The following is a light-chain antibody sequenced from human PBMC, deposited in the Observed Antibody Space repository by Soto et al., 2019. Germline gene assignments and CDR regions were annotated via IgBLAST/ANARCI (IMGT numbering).Light chain of an antibody. J-gene: IGLJ2*01. CDR1: SNDVGGSDY. V-gene: IGLV2-14*01. CDR2: GVS. CDR3: SSYTSSSTLL. Sequence: QSALTQPASVSASPGQSITTSCTGASNDVGGSDYVSWYQQHPGKAPKLIIYGVSNRPSGTSDRFSGSKSGNTASLTISGLQAEDEADYYCSSYTSSSTLLFGGGTKLPVL.